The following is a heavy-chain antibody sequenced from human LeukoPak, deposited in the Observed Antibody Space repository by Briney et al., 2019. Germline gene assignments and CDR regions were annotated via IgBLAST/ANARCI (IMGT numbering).Heavy chain of an antibody. Sequence: PPETLSLTCTVSGGSISSYYWSWIRQPPGKGLEWIGYIYYSGSTNYNPSLKSRVTISVDTSKNQFSLKLSSVTAADTAVYYCASTGPYGDYLDYWGQGTLVTVSS. CDR2: IYYSGST. CDR3: ASTGPYGDYLDY. V-gene: IGHV4-59*01. J-gene: IGHJ4*02. CDR1: GGSISSYY. D-gene: IGHD4-17*01.